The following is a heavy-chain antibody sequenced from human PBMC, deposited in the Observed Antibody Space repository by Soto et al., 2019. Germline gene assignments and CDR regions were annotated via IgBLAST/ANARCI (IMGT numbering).Heavy chain of an antibody. CDR1: GYTFTGYY. V-gene: IGHV1-2*04. Sequence: ASVKVSCKASGYTFTGYYMHWVRQAPGQGLEWMGWINPNSGGTNYAQKFQGWVTMTRDTSISTAYMELSRLRSDDTAVYYCARDGGAHYDIVTGRSDYYYYGMDVWGQGTTVTVSS. CDR3: ARDGGAHYDIVTGRSDYYYYGMDV. D-gene: IGHD3-9*01. J-gene: IGHJ6*02. CDR2: INPNSGGT.